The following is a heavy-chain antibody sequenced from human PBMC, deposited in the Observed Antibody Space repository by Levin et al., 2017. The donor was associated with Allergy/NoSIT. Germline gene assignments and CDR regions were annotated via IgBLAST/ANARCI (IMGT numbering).Heavy chain of an antibody. D-gene: IGHD6-13*01. CDR1: GASINGYY. CDR2: IYTSENT. CDR3: ARTPRAGWFDP. J-gene: IGHJ5*02. V-gene: IGHV4-4*07. Sequence: SQTLSLTCSVSGASINGYYWSWIRQPAGKGLEWIGRIYTSENTNYNPSLKSRLTISVDTSKNQFSLKLSSVTAADTAVYYCARTPRAGWFDPWGQGTLVTVSS.